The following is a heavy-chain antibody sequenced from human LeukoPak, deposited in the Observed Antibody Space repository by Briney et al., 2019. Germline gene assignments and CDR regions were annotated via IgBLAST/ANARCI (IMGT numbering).Heavy chain of an antibody. D-gene: IGHD3-10*01. J-gene: IGHJ4*02. Sequence: ASVKVSCKASGYTFTGYYMHWVRQAPGQGLEWMGWVNPNSGGTNYAQKFQGRVTMTRDTSIGTAYMELSRLRSDDTAVYYCARDTYYYGSGSYWNLDYWGQGTLVTVSS. CDR1: GYTFTGYY. CDR3: ARDTYYYGSGSYWNLDY. V-gene: IGHV1-2*02. CDR2: VNPNSGGT.